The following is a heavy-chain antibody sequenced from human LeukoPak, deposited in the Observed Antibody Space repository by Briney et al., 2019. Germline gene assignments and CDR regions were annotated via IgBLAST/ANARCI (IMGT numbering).Heavy chain of an antibody. V-gene: IGHV5-10-1*01. CDR1: GYSFTSNW. Sequence: GESLQISFKGSGYSFTSNWISWVRQMPGKGLEWMGRIDPSDSYTNYSPSFQGHVTISADKSISTAYLQWSSLKASDTAMYYCARQPEGTWFDPWGQGTLVTVSS. D-gene: IGHD1-1*01. CDR3: ARQPEGTWFDP. J-gene: IGHJ5*02. CDR2: IDPSDSYT.